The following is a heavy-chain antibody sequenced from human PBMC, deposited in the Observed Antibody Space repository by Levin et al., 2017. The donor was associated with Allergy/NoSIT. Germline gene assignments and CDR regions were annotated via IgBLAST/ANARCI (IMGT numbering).Heavy chain of an antibody. V-gene: IGHV3-23*01. J-gene: IGHJ6*02. CDR1: GFTFSSYA. CDR3: AKDGHGDYQDYSYYFGMDV. CDR2: ISATGGSI. D-gene: IGHD4-17*01. Sequence: GGSLRLSRAASGFTFSSYAMSWVRQAPGKGLEWVSSISATGGSIYYADSVKGRFTFSRDNSKNTLYLQMNSLRAEDTAVYYCAKDGHGDYQDYSYYFGMDVWGQGTTVTVSS.